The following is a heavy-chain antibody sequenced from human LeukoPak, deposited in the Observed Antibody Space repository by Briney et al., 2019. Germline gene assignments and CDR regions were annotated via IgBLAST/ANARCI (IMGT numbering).Heavy chain of an antibody. CDR1: GFAFSGDN. D-gene: IGHD5-12*01. V-gene: IGHV3-21*01. J-gene: IGHJ3*02. CDR3: ARDRAIDIRAYDI. Sequence: GGSLRLSCAASGFAFSGDNMNWVRQAPGKGLEWVSFIGTSGSYTKYADSVKGRFTISRDNAKNSLYLQMNSLRAEDTAMYFCARDRAIDIRAYDIWGQGTMVTVSS. CDR2: IGTSGSYT.